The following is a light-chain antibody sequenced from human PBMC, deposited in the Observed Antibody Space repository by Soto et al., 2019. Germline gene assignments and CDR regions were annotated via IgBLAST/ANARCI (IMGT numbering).Light chain of an antibody. CDR2: EGS. CDR1: GSYNL. Sequence: QSALSQPASVAGSPGQSITISCTVGSYNLVSWYQQHPGKAPKLMIYEGSKRPSGVSNRFSGSKSGNTASLTISGLQAEEEDDYYCCSYAGSSTSVVFGGGTKVTVL. V-gene: IGLV2-23*01. CDR3: CSYAGSSTSVV. J-gene: IGLJ2*01.